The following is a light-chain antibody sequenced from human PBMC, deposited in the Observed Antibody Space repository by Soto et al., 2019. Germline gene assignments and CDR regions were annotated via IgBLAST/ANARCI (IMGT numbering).Light chain of an antibody. V-gene: IGKV3-20*01. CDR1: QSVSNIY. CDR2: GAS. CDR3: QQYSSSFRT. Sequence: DIVLTQSPCTLSLSPGQRATLSCRASQSVSNIYIAWYQQKPGQAPRVLIYGASRRATGIPDRFSGSGSGTDFTLTISRLEPEDFAVYYCQQYSSSFRTFGQGTKVDIK. J-gene: IGKJ1*01.